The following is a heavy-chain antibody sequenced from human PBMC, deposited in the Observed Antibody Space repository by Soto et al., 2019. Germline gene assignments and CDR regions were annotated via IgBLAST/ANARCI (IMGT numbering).Heavy chain of an antibody. CDR3: AQSAAGFSSCWFGIRDY. CDR1: GFTFTSSA. D-gene: IGHD6-13*01. J-gene: IGHJ4*02. CDR2: IVVGSGNT. Sequence: GASVKVSCEASGFTFTSSAVQWVRQARGQRLEWIGWIVVGSGNTNYAQKFQERVTMTRDMSTSTVYMELSSLRSEDTAVYFCAQSAAGFSSCWFGIRDYWGQGTLVTVSS. V-gene: IGHV1-58*01.